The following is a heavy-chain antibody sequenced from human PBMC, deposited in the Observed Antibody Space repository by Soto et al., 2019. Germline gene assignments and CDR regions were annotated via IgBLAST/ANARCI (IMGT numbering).Heavy chain of an antibody. V-gene: IGHV3-30*18. CDR2: ISYDGSNK. D-gene: IGHD3-10*01. CDR1: GFTFSSYG. CDR3: AKDRGSIFGTTGSVGMDV. J-gene: IGHJ6*02. Sequence: GGSLRLSCAASGFTFSSYGMHWVRQAPGKGLEWVAVISYDGSNKYYADSVKGRFTISRDNSKNTLYLQMNSLRAEDTAVYYCAKDRGSIFGTTGSVGMDVWGQGTTVTVSS.